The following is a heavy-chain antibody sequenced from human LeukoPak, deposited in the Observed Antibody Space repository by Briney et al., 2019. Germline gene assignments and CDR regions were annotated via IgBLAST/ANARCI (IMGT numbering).Heavy chain of an antibody. CDR3: ASGDIVVVTAADDALDI. CDR1: GGTFSSYA. Sequence: GASVKVSCKASGGTFSSYAISWVRQAPGQGLEWMGRIIPILGIANYAQKFQGRVTITADKSTSTAYMELSSLRSEDTAVYYCASGDIVVVTAADDALDIWGQGTMVTVSS. D-gene: IGHD2-21*02. CDR2: IIPILGIA. J-gene: IGHJ3*02. V-gene: IGHV1-69*04.